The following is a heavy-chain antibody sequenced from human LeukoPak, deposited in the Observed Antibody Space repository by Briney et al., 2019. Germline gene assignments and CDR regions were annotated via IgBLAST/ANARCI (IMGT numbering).Heavy chain of an antibody. Sequence: ASVKVSCKASGGTFSSYAISWVRQAPGQGLEWMGGIIPIFGTANYAQKFQGRVTITADKSTSTAYMELSSLRSEDTAVYYCARGRNDYGDYMNWFDPWGQGTLVTVSS. V-gene: IGHV1-69*06. CDR2: IIPIFGTA. CDR3: ARGRNDYGDYMNWFDP. CDR1: GGTFSSYA. J-gene: IGHJ5*02. D-gene: IGHD4-17*01.